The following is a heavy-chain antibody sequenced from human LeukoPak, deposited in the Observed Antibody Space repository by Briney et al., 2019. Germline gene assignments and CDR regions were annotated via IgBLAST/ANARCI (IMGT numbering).Heavy chain of an antibody. CDR3: ARVLYSGNVWDLYHYMDV. V-gene: IGHV1-2*02. CDR2: INPNSGGT. D-gene: IGHD1-26*01. J-gene: IGHJ6*03. Sequence: ASVKVSCTASGYTFTGYYMHWVRQAPGQGLEWMGWINPNSGGTNYAQKFQGRVTMTRDTSISTAYMELSRLRSDDTAVYYCARVLYSGNVWDLYHYMDVWGKGTTVTISS. CDR1: GYTFTGYY.